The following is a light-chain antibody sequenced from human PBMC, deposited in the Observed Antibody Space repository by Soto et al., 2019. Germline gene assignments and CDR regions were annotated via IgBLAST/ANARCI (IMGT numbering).Light chain of an antibody. CDR2: DTF. Sequence: EIVLTQSPATLSFSPGERATVSCRASQSVSNPLAWYQQKPGQAPRLLVYDTFNRATGIPTRFSGSVSGPDFSLTISGLEPDDSAVYYCQQRSTWPPFGQGTKVDIK. CDR3: QQRSTWPP. J-gene: IGKJ1*01. CDR1: QSVSNP. V-gene: IGKV3-11*01.